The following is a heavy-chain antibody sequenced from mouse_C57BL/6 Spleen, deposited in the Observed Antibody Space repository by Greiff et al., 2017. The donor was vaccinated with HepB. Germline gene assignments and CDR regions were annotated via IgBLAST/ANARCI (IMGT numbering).Heavy chain of an antibody. CDR1: GYSITSGYY. D-gene: IGHD1-1*01. CDR3: AREGGSSPYYYAMDY. V-gene: IGHV3-6*01. Sequence: EVKLEESGPGLVKPSQSLSLTCSVTGYSITSGYYWNWIRQFPGNKLEWMGYISYDGSNNYNPSLKNRISITRDTSKNQFFLKLNSVTTEDTATYYCAREGGSSPYYYAMDYWGQGTSVTVSS. CDR2: ISYDGSN. J-gene: IGHJ4*01.